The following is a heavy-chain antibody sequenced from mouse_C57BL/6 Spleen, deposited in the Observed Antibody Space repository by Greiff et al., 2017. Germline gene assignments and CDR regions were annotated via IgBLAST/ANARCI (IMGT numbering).Heavy chain of an antibody. D-gene: IGHD1-1*01. V-gene: IGHV1-15*01. CDR1: GYKFTDYE. CDR2: IDPETGGT. CDR3: TRYGAVGYAMDY. J-gene: IGHJ4*01. Sequence: VQLQQSGAELVRPGASVTLSCKASGYKFTDYEMHWVKQTPVHGLEWIGAIDPETGGTAYNQKFKGKAILTADKSSSTAYMELSSLTSEDSAVYYCTRYGAVGYAMDYWGQGTSVTVSS.